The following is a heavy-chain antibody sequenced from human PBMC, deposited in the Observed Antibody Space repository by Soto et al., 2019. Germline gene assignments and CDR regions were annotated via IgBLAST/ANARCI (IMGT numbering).Heavy chain of an antibody. CDR1: GFSLSTSGVG. D-gene: IGHD6-6*01. J-gene: IGHJ3*02. V-gene: IGHV2-5*01. CDR2: IYWSGDE. Sequence: SGRTLVNPTQTLTLTCSFSGFSLSTSGVGVGWIRQSPGKALEWLALIYWSGDEHYRPSLKSRLSITKDTSKNHVVLIMTDMDPVDTATYYCARGIATLPVFAFDIWGQGTMVTVSS. CDR3: ARGIATLPVFAFDI.